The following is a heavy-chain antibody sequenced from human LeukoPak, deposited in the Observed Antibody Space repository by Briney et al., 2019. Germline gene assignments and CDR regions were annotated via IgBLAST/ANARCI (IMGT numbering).Heavy chain of an antibody. CDR3: ARGGTRYNYGSGSYYNFWFDP. Sequence: SETLSLTCAVYGGSFSGYYWSWIRQPPGKGLEWIGEINHSGSTNYNPSLKSRVTISVDTSKNQFSLKLSSVTAADTAVYYCARGGTRYNYGSGSYYNFWFDPWGQGTLVTVSS. CDR1: GGSFSGYY. CDR2: INHSGST. J-gene: IGHJ5*02. V-gene: IGHV4-34*01. D-gene: IGHD3-10*01.